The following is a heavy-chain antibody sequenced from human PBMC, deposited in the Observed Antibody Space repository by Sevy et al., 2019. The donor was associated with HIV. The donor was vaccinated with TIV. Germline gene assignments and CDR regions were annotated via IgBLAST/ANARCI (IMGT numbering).Heavy chain of an antibody. J-gene: IGHJ6*02. CDR3: ARNGGVVPAAMSDYYYGMDV. D-gene: IGHD2-2*01. V-gene: IGHV5-51*01. CDR1: GYSFTSYW. Sequence: GESLKISCKGSGYSFTSYWIGWVRQMPGKGLEWMGIIYPGDSDTRYSPSFQGQVTISADKSISTAYLQWSSLKASDTAMYYCARNGGVVPAAMSDYYYGMDVWGQGTTVTVSS. CDR2: IYPGDSDT.